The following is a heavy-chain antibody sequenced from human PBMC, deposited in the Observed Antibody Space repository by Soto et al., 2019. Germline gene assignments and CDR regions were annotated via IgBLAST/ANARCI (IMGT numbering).Heavy chain of an antibody. Sequence: PGGSLRLSCAASGFTFSDAWMTWVRQAPGKGLEWVGRIKSKIDGGTTNYAAPVKGRFTISRDDSKNTLFLQMNSLKNEDTAVYDCTTDGDSAMIVVGYWGQGTLVTVSS. CDR1: GFTFSDAW. V-gene: IGHV3-15*01. J-gene: IGHJ4*02. CDR3: TTDGDSAMIVVGY. CDR2: IKSKIDGGTT. D-gene: IGHD5-18*01.